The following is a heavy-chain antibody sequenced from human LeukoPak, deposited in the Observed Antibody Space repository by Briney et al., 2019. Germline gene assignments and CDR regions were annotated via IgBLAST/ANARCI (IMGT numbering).Heavy chain of an antibody. D-gene: IGHD5-24*01. Sequence: SETLSLTCTVSGGSINSSSYYWSWIRQTPGKGLEWIGSIYYIGSTYYNPSLKSRVTISVDTSKNRFSLKLTSVTAADTAVYYCASLEVEMATIVDYWGPGTLVTVSS. CDR3: ASLEVEMATIVDY. V-gene: IGHV4-39*01. J-gene: IGHJ4*02. CDR2: IYYIGST. CDR1: GGSINSSSYY.